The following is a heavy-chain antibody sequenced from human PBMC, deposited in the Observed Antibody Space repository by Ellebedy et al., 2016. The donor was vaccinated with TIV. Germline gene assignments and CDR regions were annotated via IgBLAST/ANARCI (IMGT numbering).Heavy chain of an antibody. CDR2: IYYSGST. Sequence: MPSETLSLTCTVSGGSISSSSYYWGWIRQPPGKGLEWIGSIYYSGSTNYNPSLKSRVTISVDTSKNQFSLKLSSVTAADTAVYYCAREPITTSDPGYWGQGTLVTVSS. V-gene: IGHV4-39*07. CDR3: AREPITTSDPGY. J-gene: IGHJ4*02. D-gene: IGHD3-3*01. CDR1: GGSISSSSYY.